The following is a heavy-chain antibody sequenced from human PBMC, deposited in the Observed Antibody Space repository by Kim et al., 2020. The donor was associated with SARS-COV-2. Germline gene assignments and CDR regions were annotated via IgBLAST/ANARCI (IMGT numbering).Heavy chain of an antibody. CDR1: GGSVSSGSYY. J-gene: IGHJ3*02. V-gene: IGHV4-61*01. CDR3: ARDLYTVTTPVAFDI. Sequence: SETLSLTCTVSGGSVSSGSYYWSWIRQPPGKGLEWIGYIYYSGSTNYNPSLKSRVTISVDTSKNQFSLKLSSVTAADTAVYYCARDLYTVTTPVAFDIWGQGTMVTVSS. D-gene: IGHD4-17*01. CDR2: IYYSGST.